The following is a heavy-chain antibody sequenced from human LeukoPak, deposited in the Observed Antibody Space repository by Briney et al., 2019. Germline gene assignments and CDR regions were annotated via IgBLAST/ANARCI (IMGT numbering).Heavy chain of an antibody. Sequence: GGSLRLSCAASGFTFNSYGMHWVRQAPGKGLEWVAFLRYDGTNKYYADSVKGRFTISRDNSKNTLYLQMNSLRAEDTAVYYCAKVEYSSSSRVRFDYWGRGTLVTVSS. D-gene: IGHD6-6*01. CDR2: LRYDGTNK. CDR3: AKVEYSSSSRVRFDY. CDR1: GFTFNSYG. V-gene: IGHV3-30*02. J-gene: IGHJ4*02.